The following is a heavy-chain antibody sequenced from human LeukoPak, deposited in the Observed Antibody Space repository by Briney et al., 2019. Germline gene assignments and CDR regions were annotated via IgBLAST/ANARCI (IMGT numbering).Heavy chain of an antibody. CDR3: ARADSSRWYNYYGVDV. D-gene: IGHD6-13*01. V-gene: IGHV4-4*07. Sequence: SETLSLTCTVSGGSISSYCWSWIRQPAGKGLEWIGRIYTSGSTNYNPSLKSRVTMSVDTSKNQISLKLSSVTAADTAVYYCARADSSRWYNYYGVDVWGQGTTVTVSS. CDR2: IYTSGST. CDR1: GGSISSYC. J-gene: IGHJ6*02.